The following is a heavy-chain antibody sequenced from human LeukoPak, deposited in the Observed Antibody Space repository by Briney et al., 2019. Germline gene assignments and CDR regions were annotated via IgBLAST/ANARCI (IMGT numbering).Heavy chain of an antibody. D-gene: IGHD3-3*01. Sequence: PGGSLRLSCAASGFAFSDYSMNWVRQAPGKGLELVSFIRNNNSGGTAEYAASVKGRFTISRDDSKAIAYLQMNSLKTEDTALYYCVREMRPQFFFDYWGQGTLVTVSS. J-gene: IGHJ4*02. CDR3: VREMRPQFFFDY. V-gene: IGHV3-71*01. CDR1: GFAFSDYS. CDR2: IRNNNSGGTA.